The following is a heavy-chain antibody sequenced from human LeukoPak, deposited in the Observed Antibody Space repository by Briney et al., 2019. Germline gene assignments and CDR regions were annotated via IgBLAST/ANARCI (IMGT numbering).Heavy chain of an antibody. CDR2: ITDNGGTS. J-gene: IGHJ4*02. CDR3: AKLIPYSGWPYDY. V-gene: IGHV3-23*01. D-gene: IGHD5-12*01. Sequence: GGSLRLSCAASGFTFSSYGMSWVRQAPGRGLEWVSTITDNGGTSYYADSVKGRFTISRDSSKNMLYLQMSSVRVEDTALYYCAKLIPYSGWPYDYWGQGTLVTVSS. CDR1: GFTFSSYG.